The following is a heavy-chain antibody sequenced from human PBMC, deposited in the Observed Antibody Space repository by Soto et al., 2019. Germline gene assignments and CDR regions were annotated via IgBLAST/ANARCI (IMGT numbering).Heavy chain of an antibody. CDR1: GFTFSNSA. CDR2: ISGSGTNT. D-gene: IGHD3-3*01. V-gene: IGHV3-23*01. CDR3: AKFSLTNWGPSPSFWSGSYTRKYNWFDP. Sequence: GGSLRLSCAASGFTFSNSAMSWVRQSPGKGLEWVSSISGSGTNTYYADSVKGRFTISRDNAKDTLYLQMNGLRAEDPAVYYCAKFSLTNWGPSPSFWSGSYTRKYNWFDPWGQGSLVTVSS. J-gene: IGHJ5*02.